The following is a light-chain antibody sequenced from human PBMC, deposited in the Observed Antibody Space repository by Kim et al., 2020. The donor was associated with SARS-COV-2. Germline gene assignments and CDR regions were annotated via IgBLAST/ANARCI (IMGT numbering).Light chain of an antibody. CDR3: QQYNNWPPSYT. J-gene: IGKJ2*01. V-gene: IGKV3-15*01. Sequence: EIVMKQSPATLSVSPGERATLSCRASQSVSSNLAWYQQKPGQAPRLLIYGASTRATGIPARFSGSGSGTEFTLTISSLQSEDFAVYYCQQYNNWPPSYTFGQGTKLEI. CDR1: QSVSSN. CDR2: GAS.